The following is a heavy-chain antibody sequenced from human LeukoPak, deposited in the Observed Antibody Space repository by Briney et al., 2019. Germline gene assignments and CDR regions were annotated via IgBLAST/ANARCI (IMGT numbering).Heavy chain of an antibody. J-gene: IGHJ4*02. CDR2: IYYSGST. V-gene: IGHV4-39*07. CDR1: GGSISSSSYY. D-gene: IGHD6-19*01. CDR3: ARVGHSSGLKY. Sequence: SETLSRTCTVSGGSISSSSYYWGWIRQPPGKGLEWIGSIYYSGSTYYNPSLKSRVTISVDTSKNQFSLKLSSVTAADTAVYYCARVGHSSGLKYGGQGTLVTVSS.